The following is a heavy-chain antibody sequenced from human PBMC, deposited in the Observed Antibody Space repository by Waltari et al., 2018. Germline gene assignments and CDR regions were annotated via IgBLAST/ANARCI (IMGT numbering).Heavy chain of an antibody. Sequence: QVQLVQSGAEVTKPGASVKVSCKPSGSTFTDYHLPGVRQAPGQGLEWMGWINPKSGGTYYAQTFQGWVTMTRDTSTSTVYMELSSLKSDDTAVYYCARRSCTGECYAPYVYWGQGSLVTVSS. D-gene: IGHD2-8*02. J-gene: IGHJ4*02. CDR3: ARRSCTGECYAPYVY. V-gene: IGHV1-2*04. CDR1: GSTFTDYH. CDR2: INPKSGGT.